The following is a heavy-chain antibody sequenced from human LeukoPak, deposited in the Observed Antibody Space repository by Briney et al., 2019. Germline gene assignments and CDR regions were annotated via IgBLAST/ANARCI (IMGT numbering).Heavy chain of an antibody. CDR1: GYTFTSYG. J-gene: IGHJ4*02. V-gene: IGHV1-18*01. D-gene: IGHD2-21*02. Sequence: ASVKVSCKASGYTFTSYGISWVRQAPGQGLEWMGWISAYNGNTNYAQKLQGRVTMTTDTSTSTAYMELRSLRSDDTAVYYCARDALAYCGGDCYSNYWGQGTLVTVSS. CDR2: ISAYNGNT. CDR3: ARDALAYCGGDCYSNY.